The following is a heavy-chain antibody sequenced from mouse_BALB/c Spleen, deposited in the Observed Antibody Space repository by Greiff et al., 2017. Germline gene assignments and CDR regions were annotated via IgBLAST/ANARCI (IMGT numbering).Heavy chain of an antibody. Sequence: QVQLKESGAELAKPGASVKMSCKASGYTFTSYWMHWVKQRPGQGLEWIGYINPSTGYTEYNQKFKDKATLTADKSSSTAYMQLSSLTSEDSAVYYCARKRLPSYYAMDYWGQGTSVTVSS. V-gene: IGHV1-7*01. CDR1: GYTFTSYW. CDR2: INPSTGYT. D-gene: IGHD2-2*01. J-gene: IGHJ4*01. CDR3: ARKRLPSYYAMDY.